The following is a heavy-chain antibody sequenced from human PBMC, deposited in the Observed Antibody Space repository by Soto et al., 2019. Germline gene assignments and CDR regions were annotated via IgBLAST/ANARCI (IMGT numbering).Heavy chain of an antibody. Sequence: PGGSLRLSCAASVFTFSSYAMSCVRQAPGKGLEWVSAISGSGGSTYYADSVKGRFTISRDNSKNTLYLQMNSLRAEDTAVYYCARIYGSGETWFDPWGQGTLVTASS. V-gene: IGHV3-23*01. J-gene: IGHJ5*02. CDR3: ARIYGSGETWFDP. D-gene: IGHD3-10*01. CDR1: VFTFSSYA. CDR2: ISGSGGST.